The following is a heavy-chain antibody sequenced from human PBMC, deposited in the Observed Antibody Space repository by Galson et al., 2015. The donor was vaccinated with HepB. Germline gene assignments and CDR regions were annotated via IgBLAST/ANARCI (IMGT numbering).Heavy chain of an antibody. CDR1: GFTFSSYA. CDR3: ARDRARLAAAGTPYYYYGMDV. CDR2: ISYDGSNK. J-gene: IGHJ6*02. Sequence: SLRLSCAASGFTFSSYAMHWVRQAPGKGLEWVAVISYDGSNKYYADSVKGRFTISRDNSKNTLYLQMNSLRAEDTAVYYCARDRARLAAAGTPYYYYGMDVWGQGTTVTVSS. V-gene: IGHV3-30*04. D-gene: IGHD6-13*01.